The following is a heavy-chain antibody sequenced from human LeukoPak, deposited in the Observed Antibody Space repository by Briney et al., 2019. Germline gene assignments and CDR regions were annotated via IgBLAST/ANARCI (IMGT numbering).Heavy chain of an antibody. Sequence: SETLSLTCNLSGVSISSYYWSWIRQPPGKGLEWIGFIYYSGTINYNPSLKSRATISVDTSKNQFSLKLSSVTAADTAVYYCAGGAPWLSPSAWAFDIWGQGTMVTVS. CDR3: AGGAPWLSPSAWAFDI. D-gene: IGHD3-9*01. J-gene: IGHJ3*02. CDR1: GVSISSYY. V-gene: IGHV4-59*01. CDR2: IYYSGTI.